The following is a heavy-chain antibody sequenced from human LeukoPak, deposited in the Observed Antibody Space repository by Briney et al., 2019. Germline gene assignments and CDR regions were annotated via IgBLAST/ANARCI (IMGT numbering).Heavy chain of an antibody. CDR3: ARAPGGYGSGSRGAFDI. Sequence: PSEPLSLTCTVSGGSIRSYYWSWIRQPPGKGLEWIGYVYYSGSTNYNPSLKSRVAISVDTSKNQFSLRLTSVTAADTAVYYCARAPGGYGSGSRGAFDIWGQGTMVTVSS. V-gene: IGHV4-59*01. CDR2: VYYSGST. J-gene: IGHJ3*02. CDR1: GGSIRSYY. D-gene: IGHD3-10*01.